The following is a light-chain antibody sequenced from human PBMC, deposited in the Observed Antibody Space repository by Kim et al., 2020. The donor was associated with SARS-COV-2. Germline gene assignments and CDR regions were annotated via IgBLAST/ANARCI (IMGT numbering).Light chain of an antibody. CDR3: LQSRDLPFS. V-gene: IGKV6-21*01. CDR1: DNIGYS. Sequence: SVTLQEKVTITCRTNDNIGYSLHWYQQRPDQSPSLLIRVGSQAVSGVPSRFSGSGSGTHFTLTISSLEAEDVAIYYCLQSRDLPFSFGQGTKLEI. CDR2: VGS. J-gene: IGKJ2*03.